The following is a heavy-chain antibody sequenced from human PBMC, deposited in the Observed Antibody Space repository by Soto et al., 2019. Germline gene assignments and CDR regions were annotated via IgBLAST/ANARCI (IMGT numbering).Heavy chain of an antibody. J-gene: IGHJ4*02. Sequence: PGGSLRLSCTASGFTFSSYEMNWVRQAPGKGLEWVSYISSSGDTIYYADSVKGRFTISRENAKNSLYLQMSSLRAEDTAAYYCASSRGYFDYWGQGILVTVSS. V-gene: IGHV3-48*03. CDR3: ASSRGYFDY. CDR1: GFTFSSYE. CDR2: ISSSGDTI. D-gene: IGHD3-10*01.